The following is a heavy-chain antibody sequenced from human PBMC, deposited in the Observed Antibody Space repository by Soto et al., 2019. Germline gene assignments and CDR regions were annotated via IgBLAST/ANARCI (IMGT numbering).Heavy chain of an antibody. V-gene: IGHV1-46*03. D-gene: IGHD3-22*01. J-gene: IGHJ4*02. Sequence: ASVKGSRKASGYTYTGYGISWVRQAPGQGLEWMGRINPSGGNTNYAQKFQGRVTMTRDTSTSTVYMELSSLRSEDTAVYYCAREDGLFDYWGQGTLVTVSS. CDR1: GYTYTGYG. CDR3: AREDGLFDY. CDR2: INPSGGNT.